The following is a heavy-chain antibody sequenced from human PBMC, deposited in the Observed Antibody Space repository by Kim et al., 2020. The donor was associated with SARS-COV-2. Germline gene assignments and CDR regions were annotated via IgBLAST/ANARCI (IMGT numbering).Heavy chain of an antibody. CDR3: ARDTAAAMDV. J-gene: IGHJ6*02. D-gene: IGHD6-25*01. V-gene: IGHV3-72*01. Sequence: AYAPTVKGRFTVSRDDSRNSLYLQMNSLKTEDTAVYYCARDTAAAMDVGGRGTTVTVSS.